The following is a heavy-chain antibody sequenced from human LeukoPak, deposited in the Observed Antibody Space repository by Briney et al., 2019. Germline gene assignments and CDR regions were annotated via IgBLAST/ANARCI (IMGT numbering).Heavy chain of an antibody. CDR3: ARDPLPSAGPGFDY. J-gene: IGHJ4*02. CDR2: ISYDGSNK. Sequence: PGGSLRLSCAASGFTFSSYAMHWVRQAPGKGLEWVAVISYDGSNKYYADSVKGRFTISRDNSKNTLYLQMNSLRAEDTAVYYCARDPLPSAGPGFDYWGQGTLVTVSS. V-gene: IGHV3-30-3*01. CDR1: GFTFSSYA. D-gene: IGHD6-19*01.